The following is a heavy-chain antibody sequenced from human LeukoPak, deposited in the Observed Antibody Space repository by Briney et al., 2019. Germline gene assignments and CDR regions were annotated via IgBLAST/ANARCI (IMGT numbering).Heavy chain of an antibody. Sequence: GGSLRLSCAASGFTFDSYGMHWVRQAPGKGLEWVAVISYDGSDKYYADSVKGRFTISRDNSKNTLYLQMSSLRPEDTALYYCANLFYYDNSGHLTRFDYWGQGTLVTVSS. CDR3: ANLFYYDNSGHLTRFDY. J-gene: IGHJ4*02. CDR2: ISYDGSDK. V-gene: IGHV3-30*18. D-gene: IGHD3-22*01. CDR1: GFTFDSYG.